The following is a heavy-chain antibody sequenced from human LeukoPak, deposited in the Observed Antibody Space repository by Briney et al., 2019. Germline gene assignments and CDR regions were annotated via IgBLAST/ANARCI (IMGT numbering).Heavy chain of an antibody. CDR3: ARVSEGCSSTSCYLYYFDY. D-gene: IGHD2-2*01. J-gene: IGHJ4*02. CDR1: GYSFTSYW. Sequence: GESLKISCKGSGYSFTSYWIGWVRQMPGKGLEWMGIIYPGDSDTRYSPSFQGQVTISADKSINTAYLQWSSLKASDTAMYYCARVSEGCSSTSCYLYYFDYWGQGTLVTVSS. V-gene: IGHV5-51*01. CDR2: IYPGDSDT.